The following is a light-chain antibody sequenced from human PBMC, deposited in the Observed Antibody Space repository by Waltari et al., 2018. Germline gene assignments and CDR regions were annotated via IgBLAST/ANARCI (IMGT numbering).Light chain of an antibody. Sequence: EIVLTPSPGTASLSPGERVTLPRRASQSVGSSSLAWHQQKPGQAPRLLIYRASRRATGIPDRFSGSGSGTDFSLTISRLEPEDFAVYYCQQHGTLPATFGQGTKVEIK. CDR3: QQHGTLPAT. CDR2: RAS. CDR1: QSVGSSS. J-gene: IGKJ1*01. V-gene: IGKV3-20*01.